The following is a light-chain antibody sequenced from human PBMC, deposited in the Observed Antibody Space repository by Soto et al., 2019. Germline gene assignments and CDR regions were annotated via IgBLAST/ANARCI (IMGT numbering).Light chain of an antibody. Sequence: EIVLTQSRRTLALSPGERAELSCRASESVRSDYLAWYQQKPGQAPRLLIYSVSRRAAGIPERFSGSGSGTDFTLTISRVDSEDFAVYYCQQYGSSPPLSFGGGTTVEIK. CDR3: QQYGSSPPLS. V-gene: IGKV3-20*01. CDR2: SVS. J-gene: IGKJ4*01. CDR1: ESVRSDY.